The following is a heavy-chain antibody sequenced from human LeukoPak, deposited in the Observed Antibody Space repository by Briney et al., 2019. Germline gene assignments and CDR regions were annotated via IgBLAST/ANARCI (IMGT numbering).Heavy chain of an antibody. CDR1: GGSLTSHY. Sequence: SETLSLTCSVSGGSLTSHYWNWLRQPPGKGLEWIGSIYYSGSTNYNPSLKSRVNMSIDTSKNQFSLKLSSVTAAETAVYYCARARSYYGSGSYFDYWGQGTLVTVSS. CDR3: ARARSYYGSGSYFDY. J-gene: IGHJ4*02. D-gene: IGHD3-10*01. V-gene: IGHV4-59*11. CDR2: IYYSGST.